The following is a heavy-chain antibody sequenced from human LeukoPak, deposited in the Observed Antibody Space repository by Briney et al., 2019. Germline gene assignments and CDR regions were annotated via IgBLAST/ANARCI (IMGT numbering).Heavy chain of an antibody. V-gene: IGHV3-21*01. CDR3: ARISGSYYEYYYYGMDV. CDR1: GFTFSSYS. Sequence: GGSLRLSCAASGFTFSSYSMNWVRQAPGKGLEWVSSIISSSSYIYYADSVKGRFTISRDNAKNSLYLQMNSLRAEDTAVYYCARISGSYYEYYYYGMDVWGQGTTVTVSS. CDR2: IISSSSYI. J-gene: IGHJ6*02. D-gene: IGHD1-26*01.